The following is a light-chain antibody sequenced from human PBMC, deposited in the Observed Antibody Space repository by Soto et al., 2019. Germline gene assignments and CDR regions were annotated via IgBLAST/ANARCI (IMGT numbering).Light chain of an antibody. CDR1: QSLLHSNGYNY. V-gene: IGKV2-28*01. CDR2: LAS. Sequence: DTVMTQSPLSLPVTPGEPASISCKSSQSLLHSNGYNYVDWYLQKPGQSPQLLISLASNRASGVXDMXSGSGSGTDFTLKISRVEAEDVGVYYCMRPLQAPPTFGQGTKVEIK. CDR3: MRPLQAPPT. J-gene: IGKJ1*01.